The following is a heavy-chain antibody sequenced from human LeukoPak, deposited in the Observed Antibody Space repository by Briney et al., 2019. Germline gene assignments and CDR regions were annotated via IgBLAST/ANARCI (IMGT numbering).Heavy chain of an antibody. CDR3: ARHEYSGSYYGLSWFDP. CDR2: IYYCGST. D-gene: IGHD1-26*01. CDR1: GGSISSSDYY. Sequence: SQTLSLTCTFSGGSISSSDYYWGWIRQPPGKGLEWIASIYYCGSTYYNASLKSRVTISVAPSKNQLSLTLSSLTAADTAVYYCARHEYSGSYYGLSWFDPWGQGTLVTVSS. J-gene: IGHJ5*02. V-gene: IGHV4-39*01.